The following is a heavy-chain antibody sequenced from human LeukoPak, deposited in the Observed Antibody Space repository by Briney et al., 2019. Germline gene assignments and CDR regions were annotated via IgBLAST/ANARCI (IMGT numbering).Heavy chain of an antibody. CDR1: GFTLSSFS. Sequence: PGGSLRLSCAASGFTLSSFSMHWVRQSPGRGLEYVSAINYKGGTTYYADSVKGRFTISRDNSKNTLYLQTASLRDEDMAVYYCARVGPETAFDYWGQGTLVTVSS. D-gene: IGHD1-14*01. J-gene: IGHJ4*02. CDR3: ARVGPETAFDY. CDR2: INYKGGTT. V-gene: IGHV3-64*02.